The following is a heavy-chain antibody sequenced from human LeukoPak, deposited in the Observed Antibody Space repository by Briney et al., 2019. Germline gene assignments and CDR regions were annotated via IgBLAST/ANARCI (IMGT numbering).Heavy chain of an antibody. CDR2: TYYRSGWYN. CDR3: SRDLACGPADY. Sequence: SQTLSLTCVISGDSVSSNSAACGWIRQSPSRGLEWLGRTYYRSGWYNDYALSLKSRITISPDSSKNQVSLQLSSVTPEDTAVYYCSRDLACGPADYWGQGTLVTVSS. J-gene: IGHJ4*02. CDR1: GDSVSSNSAA. V-gene: IGHV6-1*01. D-gene: IGHD2-2*01.